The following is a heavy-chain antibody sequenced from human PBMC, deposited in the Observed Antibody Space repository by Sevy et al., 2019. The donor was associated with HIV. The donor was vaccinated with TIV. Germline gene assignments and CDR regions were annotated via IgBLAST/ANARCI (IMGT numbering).Heavy chain of an antibody. CDR3: ARDLPSAVTMPFYYYGLDV. CDR1: GFSISIYA. J-gene: IGHJ6*02. CDR2: ISYDGNNK. D-gene: IGHD4-17*01. V-gene: IGHV3-30*04. Sequence: GGSLRLSCAASGFSISIYAMHWVRQALGKGLEWEAVISYDGNNKYYADSVEGRFTISRDNSKNTVYLQMNSLRPEDTAVYYCARDLPSAVTMPFYYYGLDVWGQGTTVTVSS.